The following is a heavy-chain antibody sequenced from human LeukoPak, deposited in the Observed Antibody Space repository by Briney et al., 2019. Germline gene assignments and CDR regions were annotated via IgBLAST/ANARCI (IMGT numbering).Heavy chain of an antibody. CDR3: ARSMVRGVIRYYYYGMDV. D-gene: IGHD3-10*01. Sequence: GGSLRLSCAASGFTFSSYNMNWVRQAPGKGLEWVSYISSSSTTIYYADSVKGRFTISRDNAKNSLYLQMNSLRAEDTAVYYCARSMVRGVIRYYYYGMDVWGQGTTVTVSS. J-gene: IGHJ6*02. V-gene: IGHV3-48*04. CDR1: GFTFSSYN. CDR2: ISSSSTTI.